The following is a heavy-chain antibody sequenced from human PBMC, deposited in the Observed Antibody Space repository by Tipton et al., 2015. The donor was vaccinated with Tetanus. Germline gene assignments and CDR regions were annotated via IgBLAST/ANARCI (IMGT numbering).Heavy chain of an antibody. Sequence: LSLTCTVSGGSISGYYWTWIRQAPGKGLEWMAVISYDGSNKHYADSVKGRFTISRDNSKNTLYVQMNSLRAEDTAVYYCAKDQGYYDSSGYENYYYYYGVGVWGQGTTVTVSS. CDR1: GGSISGYY. CDR2: ISYDGSNK. J-gene: IGHJ6*02. CDR3: AKDQGYYDSSGYENYYYYYGVGV. V-gene: IGHV3-30*18. D-gene: IGHD3-22*01.